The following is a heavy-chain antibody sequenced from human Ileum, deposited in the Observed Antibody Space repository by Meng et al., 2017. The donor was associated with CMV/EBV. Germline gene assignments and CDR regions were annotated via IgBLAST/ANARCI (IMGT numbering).Heavy chain of an antibody. V-gene: IGHV1-18*01. D-gene: IGHD2-21*02. CDR3: ARPSRGTWYQPLLYH. CDR1: GYTFSNYD. J-gene: IGHJ5*02. Sequence: SGYTFSNYDINWVRQAAGQGLEWMGWISAYNGNISYSQRFQGRVTMTTDTSTTTGYMELKGLTSDDTAVYYCARPSRGTWYQPLLYHWGQGTLVTVSS. CDR2: ISAYNGNI.